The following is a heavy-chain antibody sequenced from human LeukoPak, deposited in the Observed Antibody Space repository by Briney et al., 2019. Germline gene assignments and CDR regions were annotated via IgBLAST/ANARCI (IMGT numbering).Heavy chain of an antibody. CDR2: IYHSGST. J-gene: IGHJ4*02. CDR1: GGSISSGGYS. V-gene: IGHV4-30-2*01. CDR3: ARVAGADPKPYYFDY. Sequence: SETLSLTCAVSGGSISSGGYSWSWIRQPPGKGLEWIGYIYHSGSTYYNPSLKSRVTISVDRSKNQFSLKLSSVTAADTAVYYCARVAGADPKPYYFDYWGQGTLVTVSS.